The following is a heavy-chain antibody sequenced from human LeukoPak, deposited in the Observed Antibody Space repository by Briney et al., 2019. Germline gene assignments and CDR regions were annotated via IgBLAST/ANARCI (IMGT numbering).Heavy chain of an antibody. J-gene: IGHJ4*02. CDR1: GGSISTYY. D-gene: IGHD6-13*01. CDR2: IYYSGDI. CDR3: ARGLGVAAAPLYYFDY. Sequence: SETLSLTCTVSGGSISTYYWSWIRRPPGKGLEWIGYIYYSGDINYNPSLKSRVAISVDTSKNQFSLKLSSVTAADTAVYYCARGLGVAAAPLYYFDYWGQGTLVTVSS. V-gene: IGHV4-59*12.